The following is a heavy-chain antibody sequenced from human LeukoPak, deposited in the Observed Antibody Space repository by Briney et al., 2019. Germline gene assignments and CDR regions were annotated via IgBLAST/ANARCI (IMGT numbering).Heavy chain of an antibody. V-gene: IGHV1-8*01. CDR2: MNPNSGNT. Sequence: ASMKVSCKASGYTFTSYDINWVRQATGQGLEWMGWMNPNSGNTGYAQKFQGRVTMTRNTSISTAYMELSSLRSEDTAVYYCARERSRYYDKRFDYWGQGTLVTVSS. CDR1: GYTFTSYD. D-gene: IGHD3-22*01. CDR3: ARERSRYYDKRFDY. J-gene: IGHJ4*02.